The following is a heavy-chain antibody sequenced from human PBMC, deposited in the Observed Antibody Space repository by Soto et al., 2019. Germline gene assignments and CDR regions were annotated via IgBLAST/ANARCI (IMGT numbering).Heavy chain of an antibody. CDR2: IIPIFGTA. Sequence: SVKVSCKASGGTFSSYAISWVRQAPGQGLEWMGGIIPIFGTANYAQKFQGRVTITADESTSTAYMELSSLRSEDTAVYYCAREVVAAAGPYYYYYGMDVWGQGTTVTVSS. CDR3: AREVVAAAGPYYYYYGMDV. CDR1: GGTFSSYA. J-gene: IGHJ6*02. V-gene: IGHV1-69*13. D-gene: IGHD6-13*01.